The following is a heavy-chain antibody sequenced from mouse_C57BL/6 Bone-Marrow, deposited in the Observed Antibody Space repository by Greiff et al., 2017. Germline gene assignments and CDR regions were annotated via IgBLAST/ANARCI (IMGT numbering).Heavy chain of an antibody. D-gene: IGHD2-2*01. J-gene: IGHJ4*01. CDR2: IHPSDSDT. CDR3: AIWLPPYAMDY. Sequence: QVQLQQPGAELVKPGASVKMSCKASGYTFTSYWITWVKQRPGQGLEWIGRIHPSDSDTNYNQKFKSKATLTVDKSSSTAYMQLSSLTSEDSAVYYCAIWLPPYAMDYWGQGTSVTVSS. V-gene: IGHV1-74*01. CDR1: GYTFTSYW.